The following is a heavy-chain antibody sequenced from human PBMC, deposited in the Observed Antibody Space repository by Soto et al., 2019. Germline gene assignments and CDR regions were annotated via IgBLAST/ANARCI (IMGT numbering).Heavy chain of an antibody. Sequence: PGGSLRLSCAASGFTFSSYSMNWVRQAPGKGLEWVSSISSSSSYIYYADSVKGRFTISRDNAKNSLYLQMNSLRAEDTAVYYCARDPSWFGELESPYYYGTDVWGQGTTVTVSS. CDR2: ISSSSSYI. J-gene: IGHJ6*02. D-gene: IGHD3-10*01. CDR3: ARDPSWFGELESPYYYGTDV. V-gene: IGHV3-21*01. CDR1: GFTFSSYS.